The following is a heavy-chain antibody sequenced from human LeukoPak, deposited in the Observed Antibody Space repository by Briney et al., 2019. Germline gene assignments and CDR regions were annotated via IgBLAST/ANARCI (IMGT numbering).Heavy chain of an antibody. CDR2: ISYDGSNK. J-gene: IGHJ4*02. V-gene: IGHV3-30-3*01. D-gene: IGHD1-26*01. CDR3: TRGDFYVGAQDS. CDR1: GFNFSNYS. Sequence: GGSLRLSCAASGFNFSNYSMNWFRQTPEKGLEWVAVISYDGSNKYYADSVKGRFTISRDNSKNTLYLQMNSLRAEDTAVYYCTRGDFYVGAQDSWGQGTLVTVSS.